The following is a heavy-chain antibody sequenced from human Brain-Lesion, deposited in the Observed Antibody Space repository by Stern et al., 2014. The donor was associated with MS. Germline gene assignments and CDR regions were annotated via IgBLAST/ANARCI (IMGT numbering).Heavy chain of an antibody. CDR2: IYYTGSA. V-gene: IGHV4-31*03. CDR3: ARGARYSDSSGYYFYFDY. J-gene: IGHJ4*02. CDR1: GGSINSGGYY. D-gene: IGHD3-22*01. Sequence: VQLVQSGPGLVKPSQTLPLTCTVSGGSINSGGYYWSWIHQYPGKGLEWIGYIYYTGSAYYDPSLKSRLSMSIDTSKNQFSLNLNSVTAADTAVYYCARGARYSDSSGYYFYFDYWGQGTLVTVSS.